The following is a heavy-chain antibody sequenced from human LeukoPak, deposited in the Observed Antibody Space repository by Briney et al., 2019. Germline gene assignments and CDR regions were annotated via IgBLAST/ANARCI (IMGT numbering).Heavy chain of an antibody. J-gene: IGHJ4*02. Sequence: SETLSLTCTVSGGSISSYYWSWIRQPPGKGLEWIGYIYYSGSTNYNPSLKSRVTISVDTSKNQFSLKLSSVTAADTAVYYCAGLMVSGWYVPSGYWGQGTLVTVSS. V-gene: IGHV4-59*08. D-gene: IGHD6-19*01. CDR2: IYYSGST. CDR1: GGSISSYY. CDR3: AGLMVSGWYVPSGY.